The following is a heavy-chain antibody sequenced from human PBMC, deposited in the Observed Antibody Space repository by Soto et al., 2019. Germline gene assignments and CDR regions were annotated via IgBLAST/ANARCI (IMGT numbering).Heavy chain of an antibody. D-gene: IGHD4-17*01. CDR2: IRSKAYGGTT. J-gene: IGHJ4*02. CDR1: GFTFGDYA. Sequence: GGSLRLSCTASGFTFGDYAMSWVRQAPGKGLEWVGFIRSKAYGGTTEYAASVKGRFTITRDESKSIAYLQMNSLKTEDTAVYYGTRAQAYGDFDYWGQGTLVTVSS. V-gene: IGHV3-49*04. CDR3: TRAQAYGDFDY.